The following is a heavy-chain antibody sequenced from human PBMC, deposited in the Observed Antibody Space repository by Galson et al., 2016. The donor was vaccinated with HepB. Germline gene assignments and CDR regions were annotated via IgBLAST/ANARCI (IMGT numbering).Heavy chain of an antibody. CDR2: IWFDGSEK. CDR3: ARAVYSDTGGSSRYFDP. J-gene: IGHJ2*01. CDR1: GFTFRSYG. D-gene: IGHD3-10*01. Sequence: SLRLSCAASGFTFRSYGMHWFRQAPGQGLEWVAVIWFDGSEKYYAESVEGRFTISRDNSEKTLFLQMNSLRGDDTAVYYCARAVYSDTGGSSRYFDPWGRGTLVTVSS. V-gene: IGHV3-33*01.